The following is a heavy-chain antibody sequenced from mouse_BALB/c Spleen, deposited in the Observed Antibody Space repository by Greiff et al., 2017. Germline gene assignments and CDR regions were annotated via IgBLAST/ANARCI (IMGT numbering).Heavy chain of an antibody. CDR3: ARIGYDWFAY. CDR1: GFTFSSYA. CDR2: ISSGGST. Sequence: DVMLVESGGGLVKPGGSLKLSCAASGFTFSSYAMSWVRQTPEKRLEWVASISSGGSTYYPDSVKGRFTISRDNARNILYLQMSSLRSEDTAMYYCARIGYDWFAYWGQGTLVTVSA. J-gene: IGHJ3*01. V-gene: IGHV5-6-5*01. D-gene: IGHD2-14*01.